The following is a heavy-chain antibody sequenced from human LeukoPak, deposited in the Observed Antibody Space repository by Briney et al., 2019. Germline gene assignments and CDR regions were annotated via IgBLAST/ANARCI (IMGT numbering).Heavy chain of an antibody. CDR2: IIPIFGTA. Sequence: ASVKVSCKASGGTFSSYAISWVRQAPGQGLEWMGGIIPIFGTANYAQKFQGRVTITADESTSTAYMELSSLRFEDTAVYYCARDGRPYYDFWSGYPMTNSYYGMDVWGQGTTVTVSS. D-gene: IGHD3-3*01. J-gene: IGHJ6*02. V-gene: IGHV1-69*13. CDR3: ARDGRPYYDFWSGYPMTNSYYGMDV. CDR1: GGTFSSYA.